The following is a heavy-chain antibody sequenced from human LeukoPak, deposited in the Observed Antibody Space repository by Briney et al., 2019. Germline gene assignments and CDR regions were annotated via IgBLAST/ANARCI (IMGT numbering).Heavy chain of an antibody. Sequence: PSETLSLTCTVSGGSISSYYWGWIRQPAGKELEWIGRMYITGDTNYNPSLKSRVTMSLDTSKNQFSLKLSSVTAADTAFYYCAKDWELGSWGQGTLVTVSS. CDR3: AKDWELGS. J-gene: IGHJ5*02. V-gene: IGHV4-4*07. CDR2: MYITGDT. CDR1: GGSISSYY. D-gene: IGHD1-26*01.